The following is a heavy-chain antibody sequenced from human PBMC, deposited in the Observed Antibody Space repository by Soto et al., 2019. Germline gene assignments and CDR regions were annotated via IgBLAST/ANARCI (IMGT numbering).Heavy chain of an antibody. J-gene: IGHJ4*02. D-gene: IGHD3-3*01. CDR2: VSHTGSA. Sequence: SSEPLSLTCAVYVGPFTEYYWNWVRQYPGKGLEWIGDVSHTGSAKYNPSLKSRVAMSIDKSKNQFSLTMNFVTAADTAVFYCAFYDFSGRTCSGYWGQGTLVTVSS. CDR3: AFYDFSGRTCSGY. V-gene: IGHV4-34*01. CDR1: VGPFTEYY.